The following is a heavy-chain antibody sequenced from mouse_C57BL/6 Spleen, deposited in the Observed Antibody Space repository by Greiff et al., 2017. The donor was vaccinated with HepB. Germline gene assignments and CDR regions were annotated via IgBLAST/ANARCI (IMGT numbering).Heavy chain of an antibody. CDR3: TRYIGAY. CDR2: IDPETGGT. J-gene: IGHJ3*01. D-gene: IGHD3-1*01. CDR1: GYTFTDYE. Sequence: QVQLQQSGAELVRPGASVTLSCKASGYTFTDYEMHGVTQTPVHGLEWIGAIDPETGGTAYNQKFKGKAILTADKSSSTAYMELRSLTSEDSAVYYCTRYIGAYWGQGTLVTVSA. V-gene: IGHV1-15*01.